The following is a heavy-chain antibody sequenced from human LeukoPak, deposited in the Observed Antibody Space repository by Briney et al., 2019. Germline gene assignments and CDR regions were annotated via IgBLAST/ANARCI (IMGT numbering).Heavy chain of an antibody. CDR3: ARAELGYCSTTSCGVIDF. Sequence: GGSLRLSCAASGFTFSSYWMSWVRQAPGKGLEWVSGINWNGGSTGYADSVKGRFTISRDNARNSLYLQMNSLRAEDTALFYCARAELGYCSTTSCGVIDFWGQGTLVTVSS. D-gene: IGHD2-2*01. J-gene: IGHJ4*02. CDR1: GFTFSSYW. V-gene: IGHV3-20*04. CDR2: INWNGGST.